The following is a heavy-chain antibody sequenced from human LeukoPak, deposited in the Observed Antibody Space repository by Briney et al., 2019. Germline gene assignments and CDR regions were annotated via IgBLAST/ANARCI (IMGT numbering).Heavy chain of an antibody. CDR2: IRNDGSIK. CDR1: GFTFSHFG. V-gene: IGHV3-30*02. CDR3: AKDTPRPYFDY. J-gene: IGHJ4*02. Sequence: GGSLRLSCAASGFTFSHFGMHWVRQAPGKGLEWVAFIRNDGSIKFFADSVKGRVAISRDNSENTLYLQMNSLRVEDTALYYCAKDTPRPYFDYWGQGTLVTVSS.